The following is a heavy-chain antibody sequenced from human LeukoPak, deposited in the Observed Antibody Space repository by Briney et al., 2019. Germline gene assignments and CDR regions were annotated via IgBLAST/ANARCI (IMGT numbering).Heavy chain of an antibody. J-gene: IGHJ6*03. CDR3: ATGDLLPHYDILTPRYYYMDV. V-gene: IGHV1-46*01. Sequence: ASVKVSCKASGYTFTSYYMHWVRQAPGQGLEWMGIINPSGGSTSYAQKFQGRVTMTEDTSTDTAYMELSSLRSEDTAVYYCATGDLLPHYDILTPRYYYMDVWGKGTTVTISS. CDR1: GYTFTSYY. D-gene: IGHD3-9*01. CDR2: INPSGGST.